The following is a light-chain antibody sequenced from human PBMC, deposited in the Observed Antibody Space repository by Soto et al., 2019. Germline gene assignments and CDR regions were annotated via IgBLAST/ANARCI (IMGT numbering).Light chain of an antibody. CDR2: VGTGGIVG. V-gene: IGLV9-49*01. J-gene: IGLJ1*01. Sequence: QAVVTQPPSASASLGASVTLTCTLNSAYSNYKVDWYQQRPGKGPRFVMRVGTGGIVGSKGDGIPDRFSVLGSGLNRYLTIKNIQEEDESDYHCAADHGDGSTFVYVFGTGTKVTVL. CDR1: SAYSNYK. CDR3: AADHGDGSTFVYV.